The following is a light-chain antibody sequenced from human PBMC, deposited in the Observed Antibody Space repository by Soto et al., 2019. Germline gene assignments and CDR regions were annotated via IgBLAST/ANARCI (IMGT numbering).Light chain of an antibody. CDR3: QQYNSYSEA. CDR1: QSISSW. CDR2: DAS. V-gene: IGKV1-5*01. J-gene: IGKJ1*01. Sequence: DIHMAQSPSTLSASVGDRVTNNCRASQSISSWLAWYQQKPGKAPKLLIYDASSLESGVPSRFSGSGSGTEFTLTISSLQPDDFATYYCQQYNSYSEAFGQGTKVDIK.